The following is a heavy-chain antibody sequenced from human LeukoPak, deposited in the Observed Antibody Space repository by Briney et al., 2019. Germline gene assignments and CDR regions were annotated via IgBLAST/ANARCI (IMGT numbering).Heavy chain of an antibody. D-gene: IGHD1-7*01. V-gene: IGHV1-18*01. CDR2: ISAYNGNT. CDR3: AREPSPNWNYPLFSDY. CDR1: GYTFTSYG. Sequence: ASVKVSCKASGYTFTSYGISWVRQAPGEGLEWMGWISAYNGNTNYAQKLQGRVTMTTDTSTSTAYMELRRLRSEDTAVYYCAREPSPNWNYPLFSDYWGQGTLVTVSS. J-gene: IGHJ4*02.